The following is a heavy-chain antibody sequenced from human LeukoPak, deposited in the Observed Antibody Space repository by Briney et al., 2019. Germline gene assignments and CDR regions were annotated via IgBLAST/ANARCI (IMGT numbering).Heavy chain of an antibody. CDR3: ARDVGQTYYYDSSGYLHY. J-gene: IGHJ4*02. Sequence: ASVKVSFKASGYTFTSYGISWVRQAPGQGLEWMGWISAYNGNTNYAKKLQGRVTMTTDTSTSTAYMELRSLRSDDTAVYYCARDVGQTYYYDSSGYLHYWGQGTLVTVSS. CDR2: ISAYNGNT. V-gene: IGHV1-18*01. CDR1: GYTFTSYG. D-gene: IGHD3-22*01.